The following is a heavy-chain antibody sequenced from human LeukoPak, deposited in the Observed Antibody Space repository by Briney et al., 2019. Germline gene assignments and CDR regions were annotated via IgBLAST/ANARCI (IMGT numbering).Heavy chain of an antibody. CDR3: ARLTTSCHDY. D-gene: IGHD2-2*01. V-gene: IGHV4-38-2*01. CDR1: GYSISSGYY. CDR2: IYHSGST. J-gene: IGHJ4*02. Sequence: SETLSLTCAVSGYSISSGYYWGWIRPPPGKGLEWIGRIYHSGSTYYNPSLKSRVTISVDTSKNQFSLKLSSVTAADTAVYYCARLTTSCHDYWGQGTLVTGSS.